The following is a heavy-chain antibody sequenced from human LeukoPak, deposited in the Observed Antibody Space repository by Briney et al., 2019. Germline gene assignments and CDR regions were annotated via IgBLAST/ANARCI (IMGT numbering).Heavy chain of an antibody. CDR2: ILPDGSDK. D-gene: IGHD4-17*01. Sequence: PGGSLRLSCAASGFTFNIYAIHWVRQAPGKGLEWVAVILPDGSDKYYADSVRGRYTISRDNSKNTLSLQMNSLTTEDTAVYYCARANDYGDDYWGQGTLVTVSS. CDR1: GFTFNIYA. J-gene: IGHJ4*02. V-gene: IGHV3-30-3*01. CDR3: ARANDYGDDY.